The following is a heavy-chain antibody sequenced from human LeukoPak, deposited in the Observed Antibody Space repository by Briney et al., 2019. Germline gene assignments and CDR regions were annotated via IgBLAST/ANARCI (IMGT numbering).Heavy chain of an antibody. V-gene: IGHV4-59*01. J-gene: IGHJ6*02. CDR3: ARDQGYGMDV. CDR1: GGSISSYY. CDR2: IYYRGST. Sequence: SETLSLTCTVSGGSISSYYWSWIRQPPGKGLEWIGYIYYRGSTNYNPSLKSRVTISVDTSKNQFSLNLSSVTAADTAVYYCARDQGYGMDVWGQGTTVTVSS.